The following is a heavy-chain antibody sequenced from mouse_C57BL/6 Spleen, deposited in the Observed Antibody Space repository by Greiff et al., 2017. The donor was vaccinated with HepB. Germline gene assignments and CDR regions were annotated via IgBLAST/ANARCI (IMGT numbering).Heavy chain of an antibody. J-gene: IGHJ2*01. V-gene: IGHV3-6*01. CDR3: ARSITTVKNFDY. CDR1: GYSITSGYY. Sequence: EVKLQESGPGLVKPSQSLSLTCSVTGYSITSGYYWNWIRQFPGNKLEWMGYISYDGSNNYNPSLKNRIFITRDTSKNQFFLKLNSVTTEDTATYYCARSITTVKNFDYWGQGTTLTVSS. D-gene: IGHD1-1*01. CDR2: ISYDGSN.